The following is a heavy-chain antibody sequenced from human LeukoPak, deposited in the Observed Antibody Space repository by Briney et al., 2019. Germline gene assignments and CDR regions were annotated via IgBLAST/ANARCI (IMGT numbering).Heavy chain of an antibody. V-gene: IGHV3-30*02. Sequence: GGSLRLSCKPSGFTFRNYDMHWVRQAPGKGLEWVAFIRRDGSDIFHADSVKGRFTISRDNSKNTLYLQMNSLRAEDTAVYYCALAAAGIYYYYYMDVWGKGTTVTVSS. D-gene: IGHD6-13*01. CDR3: ALAAAGIYYYYYMDV. CDR2: IRRDGSDI. CDR1: GFTFRNYD. J-gene: IGHJ6*03.